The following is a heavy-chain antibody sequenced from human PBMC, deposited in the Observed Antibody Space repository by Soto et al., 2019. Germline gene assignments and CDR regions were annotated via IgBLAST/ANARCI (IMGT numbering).Heavy chain of an antibody. CDR2: MFYSGLT. J-gene: IGHJ6*02. V-gene: IGHV4-39*01. CDR3: APLTVSLSGPYGIHV. Sequence: PETLSLTCSVSGYSVSSSDYYWAWIRQPPGKGLEWIGSMFYSGLTYYNPSLKSRVTLSVDTSKNHFSVRLNSVTAADTAVYYCAPLTVSLSGPYGIHVWGQGTTVTVSS. D-gene: IGHD2-15*01. CDR1: GYSVSSSDYY.